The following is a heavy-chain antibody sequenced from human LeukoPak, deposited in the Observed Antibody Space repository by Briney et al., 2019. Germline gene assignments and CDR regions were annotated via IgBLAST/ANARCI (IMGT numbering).Heavy chain of an antibody. CDR1: GYTFTSYG. V-gene: IGHV1-18*01. J-gene: IGHJ6*03. CDR3: ARDRKQLVRSYYYYYYMDV. D-gene: IGHD6-6*01. Sequence: ASVKVSCKASGYTFTSYGISWVRQAPGQGLEWMGWISAYNGNTNYAQKLQGRVTMTTDTSTSTAYMGLRSLRSDDTAVYYCARDRKQLVRSYYYYYYMDVWGKGTTVTVSS. CDR2: ISAYNGNT.